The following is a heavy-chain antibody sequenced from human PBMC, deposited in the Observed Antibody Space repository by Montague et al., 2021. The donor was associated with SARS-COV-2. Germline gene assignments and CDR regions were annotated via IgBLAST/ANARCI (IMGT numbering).Heavy chain of an antibody. J-gene: IGHJ4*02. D-gene: IGHD4-17*01. V-gene: IGHV3-21*01. CDR2: ISSSSSYI. Sequence: SLRLSCAASGFTFSSYSMNWVRQAPGKGLEWVSSISSSSSYIYYADSVKGRFTISRDNAKNSLYLQMNSLRAEDTAVYYCARDRGTQYGDFPYDYWGQGTLVTVSS. CDR3: ARDRGTQYGDFPYDY. CDR1: GFTFSSYS.